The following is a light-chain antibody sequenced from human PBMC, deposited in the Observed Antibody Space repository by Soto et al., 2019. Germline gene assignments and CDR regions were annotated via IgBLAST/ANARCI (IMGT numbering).Light chain of an antibody. CDR2: GAS. Sequence: EIVLTQSPGTLSLSPGERATLSCRASQSVNTNYLAWYQQKSGQAPRLLIYGASSRATGIPDRFSGSGSGTGFTLTISRLEPEDVAAYFCQQYGSSPITFGQGTRLEMK. CDR1: QSVNTNY. V-gene: IGKV3-20*01. J-gene: IGKJ5*01. CDR3: QQYGSSPIT.